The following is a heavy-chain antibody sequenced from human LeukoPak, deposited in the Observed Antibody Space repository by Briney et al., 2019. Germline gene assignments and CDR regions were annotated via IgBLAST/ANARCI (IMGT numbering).Heavy chain of an antibody. CDR2: ISGSGCST. CDR1: GFTFSSYA. D-gene: IGHD2-2*01. CDR3: AKGSDLGYCSSTSCYRPYYFDY. V-gene: IGHV3-23*01. Sequence: GGSLRLSCAASGFTFSSYAMSWVRQAPGKGLEWVSAISGSGCSTYYADSVKGRFTISRDNSKNTLYLQMNSMRAEDTAVYYCAKGSDLGYCSSTSCYRPYYFDYWGQGTLVTVSS. J-gene: IGHJ4*02.